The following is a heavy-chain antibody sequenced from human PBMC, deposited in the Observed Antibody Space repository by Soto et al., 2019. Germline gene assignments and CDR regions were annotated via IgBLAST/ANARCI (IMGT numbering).Heavy chain of an antibody. V-gene: IGHV3-7*03. CDR3: VTVYHSDY. CDR2: IKNDGSEK. CDR1: GISTSSYW. Sequence: GGSLRLSCAASGISTSSYWMGWVRQAPGRGLEWVASIKNDGSEKYYMDSLKGRFTISRDNALNSLYLQMNSLRAEDTAVYFSVTVYHSDYWGQGTLLTVSS. D-gene: IGHD2-2*02. J-gene: IGHJ4*02.